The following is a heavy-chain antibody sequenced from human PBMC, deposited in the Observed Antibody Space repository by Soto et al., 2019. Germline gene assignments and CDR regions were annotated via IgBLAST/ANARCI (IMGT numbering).Heavy chain of an antibody. Sequence: GSLRLSCAASGCTFRSYAMSWVRQAPGKGLEWVSIIRNSGGSAYYADSVKGRFTISRDNSKNTLYLQMNSLRAEDTAVYYCAECPSQSNCYGIRFDSWGQGTLVTVSS. D-gene: IGHD2-2*01. CDR2: IRNSGGSA. V-gene: IGHV3-23*01. CDR3: AECPSQSNCYGIRFDS. J-gene: IGHJ5*01. CDR1: GCTFRSYA.